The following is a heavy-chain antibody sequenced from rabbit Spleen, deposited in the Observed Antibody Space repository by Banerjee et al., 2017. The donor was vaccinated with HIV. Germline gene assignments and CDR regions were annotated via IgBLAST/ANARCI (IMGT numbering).Heavy chain of an antibody. Sequence: QSLEESGGGLVKPGASLTLTCKASGLDFSGDSYDSYMCWVRQAPGKGPEWIACIYAGSGSAYYATWAKGRFTISKTSSTTVTLQMTSLTAADTATYFCARGSAAMTMVITGYYLSLWGPGTLVTVS. CDR2: IYAGSGSA. V-gene: IGHV1S40*01. J-gene: IGHJ4*01. CDR1: GLDFSGDSY. D-gene: IGHD2-1*01. CDR3: ARGSAAMTMVITGYYLSL.